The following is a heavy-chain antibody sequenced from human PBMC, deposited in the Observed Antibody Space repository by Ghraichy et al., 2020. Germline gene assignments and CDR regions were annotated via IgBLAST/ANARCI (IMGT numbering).Heavy chain of an antibody. J-gene: IGHJ4*02. CDR3: ARRDIRVGYNFDY. Sequence: LSLTCAASGFTFSDYYMGWMRQAPGKGLKWVSYISSDSRYTNYADSVKGRFTMSRDNATNSLYLQMNSLRVEDTAVYYCARRDIRVGYNFDYWGQGPLLTVS. D-gene: IGHD5-24*01. CDR2: ISSDSRYT. V-gene: IGHV3-11*06. CDR1: GFTFSDYY.